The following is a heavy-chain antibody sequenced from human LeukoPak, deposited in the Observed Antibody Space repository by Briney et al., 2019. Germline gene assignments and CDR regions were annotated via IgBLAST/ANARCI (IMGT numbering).Heavy chain of an antibody. Sequence: SVKVSCKASGGTFSSYAISWVRQAPGQGLEWMGGIIPIFGTANYAQKFQGRVTITTDESTSTAYMELSSLRSEDTAVYYCARGSLRGPPTGRFDYWGQGTLVTVSS. CDR1: GGTFSSYA. CDR2: IIPIFGTA. D-gene: IGHD1-14*01. J-gene: IGHJ4*02. CDR3: ARGSLRGPPTGRFDY. V-gene: IGHV1-69*05.